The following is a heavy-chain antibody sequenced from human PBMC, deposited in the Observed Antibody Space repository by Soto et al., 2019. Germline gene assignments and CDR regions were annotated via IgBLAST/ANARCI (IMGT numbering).Heavy chain of an antibody. D-gene: IGHD3-22*01. CDR1: GFTFSNYA. V-gene: IGHV3-23*01. J-gene: IGHJ5*02. Sequence: GGSLRLSCAASGFTFSNYAMSWVRQAPGKGLEWVSSISGSGGSTYYTDSVKGRFTISRDNSKNTLCLQMNSLRVEDTAVYFCAKDRRIVVGAEFDPWGQGTLVTVSS. CDR2: ISGSGGST. CDR3: AKDRRIVVGAEFDP.